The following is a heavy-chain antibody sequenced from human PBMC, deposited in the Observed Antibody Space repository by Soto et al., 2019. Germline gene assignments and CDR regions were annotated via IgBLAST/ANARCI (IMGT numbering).Heavy chain of an antibody. Sequence: VQLLESGGGLVQPGGSLRLSCAASGFTFSSYAMSWVRQAPGKGLEWVAVISYDGSNKYYADSVKGRFTISRDNSKNTLYLQMNSLRAEDTAVYYCAKDDIVVVTANYYFDYWGQGTLVTVSS. CDR3: AKDDIVVVTANYYFDY. J-gene: IGHJ4*02. V-gene: IGHV3-30*18. CDR2: ISYDGSNK. CDR1: GFTFSSYA. D-gene: IGHD2-21*02.